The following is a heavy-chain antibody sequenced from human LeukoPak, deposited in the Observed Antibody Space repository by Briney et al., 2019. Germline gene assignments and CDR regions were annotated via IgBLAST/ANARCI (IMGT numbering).Heavy chain of an antibody. Sequence: SQTLSLTCTVPGGSISSGDYYWSGIRQPPGKGLEWIGYIYYSGSTYYNPSLKSRVTISVDTSKNQFSLKLSSVTAADTAVYYCARIGVSNGYYYIDYWGQGTLVTVSS. J-gene: IGHJ4*02. CDR3: ARIGVSNGYYYIDY. D-gene: IGHD3-22*01. V-gene: IGHV4-30-4*01. CDR2: IYYSGST. CDR1: GGSISSGDYY.